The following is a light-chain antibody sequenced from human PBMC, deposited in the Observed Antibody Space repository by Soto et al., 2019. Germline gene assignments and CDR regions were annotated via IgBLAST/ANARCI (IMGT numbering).Light chain of an antibody. CDR1: QIVSTTY. V-gene: IGKV3-20*01. J-gene: IGKJ2*01. CDR3: QQYGSSPMYT. Sequence: EIVLTQSPGTLSLSPGERATLSCRASQIVSTTYLAWYQQKPGQALRLLIYGSSSRAPGIPDRFSGSGSGTDFTLTISRLEPEDFAVYYCQQYGSSPMYTFGQGTKLEIK. CDR2: GSS.